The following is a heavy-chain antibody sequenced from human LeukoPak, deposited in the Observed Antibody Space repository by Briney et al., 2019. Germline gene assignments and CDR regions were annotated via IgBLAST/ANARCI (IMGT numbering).Heavy chain of an antibody. J-gene: IGHJ1*01. D-gene: IGHD2-2*01. CDR1: GYSFTSYW. CDR2: IYPGDSDT. Sequence: GESLKISCKGSGYSFTSYWIGWVRQMPGKGLEWMGIIYPGDSDTRYSPSFQGQVTISADKSISTAYLQWSSLKASDTAMYYCATTSDIVVVPAAIVYFQHWGQGTLVTVSS. V-gene: IGHV5-51*01. CDR3: ATTSDIVVVPAAIVYFQH.